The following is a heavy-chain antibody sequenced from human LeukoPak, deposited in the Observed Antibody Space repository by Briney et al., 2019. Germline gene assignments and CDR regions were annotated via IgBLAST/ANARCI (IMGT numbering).Heavy chain of an antibody. V-gene: IGHV3-23*01. J-gene: IGHJ4*02. CDR1: GFIFSNYA. CDR3: AKDTGPLMITFGGVVISYFDY. Sequence: GGSLRLSCAGSGFIFSNYAMSWVRQAPGKGLEWVSGIKGNGFDTYYADSVKGRFTVSRDNSKNTLSLQMNSLSAEDTAVYYCAKDTGPLMITFGGVVISYFDYWDQGALVTVSS. D-gene: IGHD3-16*01. CDR2: IKGNGFDT.